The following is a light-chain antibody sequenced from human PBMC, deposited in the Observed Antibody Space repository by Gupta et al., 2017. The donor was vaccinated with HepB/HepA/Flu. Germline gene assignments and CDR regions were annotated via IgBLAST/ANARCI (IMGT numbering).Light chain of an antibody. J-gene: IGLJ3*02. CDR2: SNN. CDR3: ATRDGSLDGHV. V-gene: IGLV1-44*01. Sequence: QSVLTQQPSASGTPGQKVAISCSGSGSNIGTNPVNWYQQLPGTAPKVLIYSNNQRPSGVPARFSGSKSGTSASLAISGLQSEDEADYYCATRDGSLDGHVFGGGTRLTVL. CDR1: GSNIGTNP.